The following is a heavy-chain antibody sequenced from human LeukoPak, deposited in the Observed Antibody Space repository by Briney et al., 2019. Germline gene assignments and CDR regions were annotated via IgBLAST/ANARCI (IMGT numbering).Heavy chain of an antibody. J-gene: IGHJ4*02. CDR3: ARYGADYYDSSGNFDY. Sequence: SVKVSCKASGGTFSSYAISWVRQAPGQGLEWMGRIIPIFGIANYAQKFQGRVTITADKSTSTAYMELSSLRSEDTAVYYCARYGADYYDSSGNFDYWGQGTLVTVSS. CDR1: GGTFSSYA. V-gene: IGHV1-69*04. CDR2: IIPIFGIA. D-gene: IGHD3-22*01.